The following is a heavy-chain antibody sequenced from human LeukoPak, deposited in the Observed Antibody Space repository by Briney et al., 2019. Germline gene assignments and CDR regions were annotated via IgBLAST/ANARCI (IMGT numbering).Heavy chain of an antibody. CDR1: GGSISSGSYY. Sequence: SETLSLTCTVSGGSISSGSYYWSWIRQPPGKGLEWIGYIYHTGSTSYNPSLKGRVTISVDTSKNQFSLKLSSVTAADTAVYYCARDYKGSVTMVRGDPSDYWGQGTLVTVSS. CDR3: ARDYKGSVTMVRGDPSDY. J-gene: IGHJ4*02. V-gene: IGHV4-61*01. D-gene: IGHD3-10*01. CDR2: IYHTGST.